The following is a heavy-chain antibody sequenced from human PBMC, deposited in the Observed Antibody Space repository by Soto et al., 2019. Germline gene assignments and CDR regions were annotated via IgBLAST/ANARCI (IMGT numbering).Heavy chain of an antibody. CDR2: INPNSGGT. CDR3: TRGWAEAYGDL. J-gene: IGHJ5*02. D-gene: IGHD4-17*01. V-gene: IGHV1-2*04. Sequence: GASVKVSCKASGYTFTAYFIGWVLQAPGQGLEWMGRINPNSGGTKYAQRFQGWVTMTTDTSTNTAHLDVSRLTSDDTAVYFCTRGWAEAYGDLWGHGTLVT. CDR1: GYTFTAYF.